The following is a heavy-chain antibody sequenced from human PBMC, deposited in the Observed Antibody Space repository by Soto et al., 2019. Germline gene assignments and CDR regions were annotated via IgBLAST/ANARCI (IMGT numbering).Heavy chain of an antibody. V-gene: IGHV5-51*01. D-gene: IGHD3-9*01. CDR2: IYPGDSDT. J-gene: IGHJ3*02. Sequence: PGESLKISCSGSGYTFDNYWIGWVRQLSGKGLEWMGHIYPGDSDTRYSPSFEGQVTMSADKSISTVYLQWSSLKASDTAMYYCASLGAILTGYDSFDMWGQGTAVTVSS. CDR1: GYTFDNYW. CDR3: ASLGAILTGYDSFDM.